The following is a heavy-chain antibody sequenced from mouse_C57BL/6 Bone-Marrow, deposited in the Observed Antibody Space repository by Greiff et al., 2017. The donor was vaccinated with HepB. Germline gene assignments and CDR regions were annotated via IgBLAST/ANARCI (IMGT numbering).Heavy chain of an antibody. D-gene: IGHD2-4*01. CDR3: ARPPMITEPFDV. CDR1: EYEFPSHD. V-gene: IGHV5-2*01. CDR2: INSDGGST. Sequence: EVKLMESGGGLVQPGESLKLSCESNEYEFPSHDMSWVRKTPEKRLELVAAINSDGGSTYYPDTMERRFIISRDNTKKTRYLQMSSLRSEDTALYYCARPPMITEPFDVWGTGTTVTVSS. J-gene: IGHJ1*03.